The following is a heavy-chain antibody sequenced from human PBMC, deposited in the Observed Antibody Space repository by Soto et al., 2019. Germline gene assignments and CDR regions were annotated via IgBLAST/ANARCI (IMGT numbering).Heavy chain of an antibody. CDR3: AKAAVYYYYGMDV. J-gene: IGHJ6*02. CDR2: ISYDGSHK. Sequence: QVQLVESGGGVVQPGRSLRLSCAASGFTFSSYGMHWVRQAPGKGLEWVAVISYDGSHKYYADSVKGRFTISRDNSKNTLYLQMNSLRAEDTAVYYGAKAAVYYYYGMDVWGQGPTVTVSS. V-gene: IGHV3-30*18. CDR1: GFTFSSYG.